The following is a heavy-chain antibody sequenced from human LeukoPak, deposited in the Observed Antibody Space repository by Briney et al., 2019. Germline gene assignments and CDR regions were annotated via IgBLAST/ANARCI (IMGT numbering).Heavy chain of an antibody. D-gene: IGHD3-16*01. V-gene: IGHV3-23*01. CDR2: ISGSGVST. CDR1: GFTFSSYA. Sequence: GGSLRLSCAASGFTFSSYAMTWVRQAPGKGLEWVSAISGSGVSTYYADSVKGRFTISRDNSKNTLYLQMNSLRAEDTAVYYCAKGPGGVTSRYYYYYGMDVWGQGTTVTVSS. J-gene: IGHJ6*02. CDR3: AKGPGGVTSRYYYYYGMDV.